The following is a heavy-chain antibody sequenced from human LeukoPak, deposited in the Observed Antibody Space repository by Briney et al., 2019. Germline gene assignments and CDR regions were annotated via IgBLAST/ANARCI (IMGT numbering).Heavy chain of an antibody. CDR1: GYSISSGYY. D-gene: IGHD2-8*02. CDR3: VRDLVVYGTIDS. CDR2: IYHSGTT. J-gene: IGHJ4*02. V-gene: IGHV4-38-2*02. Sequence: SETLSLTCTVSGYSISSGYYWGWVRQSPGNGLECIGTIYHSGTTYYNPSIKSRLSISMDTSKNQFSLNLTSVTAADTAVYFCVRDLVVYGTIDSWGQGTLVTVSS.